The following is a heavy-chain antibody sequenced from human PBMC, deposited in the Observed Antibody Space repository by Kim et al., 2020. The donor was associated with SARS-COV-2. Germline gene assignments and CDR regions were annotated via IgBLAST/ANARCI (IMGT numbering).Heavy chain of an antibody. CDR2: MNPNSGNT. Sequence: ASVKVSCKASGYTFTSYDINWVRQATGQGLEWMGWMNPNSGNTGYAQKFQGRVTLTRNTSISTAYMELSSLRSEDTAVYYCARGRFGGSCWYVITLDYWGQGTLVTVSS. J-gene: IGHJ4*02. CDR1: GYTFTSYD. V-gene: IGHV1-8*01. D-gene: IGHD6-13*01. CDR3: ARGRFGGSCWYVITLDY.